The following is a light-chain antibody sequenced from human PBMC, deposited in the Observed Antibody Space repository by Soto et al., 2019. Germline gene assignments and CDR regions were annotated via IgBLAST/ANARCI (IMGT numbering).Light chain of an antibody. Sequence: EIVMTQSPATLSVSPGEGATLSCRASQSVTSNLAWYQQKPGQAPSLLIFGASTRATGLPARFSGSGSGTEFTLTITSLRSEDFAVYYCQQYKHWPPTFGHGTKVDIK. CDR3: QQYKHWPPT. CDR1: QSVTSN. J-gene: IGKJ1*01. CDR2: GAS. V-gene: IGKV3-15*01.